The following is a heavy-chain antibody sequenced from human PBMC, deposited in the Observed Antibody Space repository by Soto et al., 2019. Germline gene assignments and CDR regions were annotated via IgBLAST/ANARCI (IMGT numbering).Heavy chain of an antibody. CDR2: IYSGGST. D-gene: IGHD2-21*02. J-gene: IGHJ3*02. CDR1: GFTVSSNY. CDR3: AREGYCGGDCYSDAFDI. V-gene: IGHV3-66*01. Sequence: LRLSCAASGFTVSSNYMSWVRQAPGKGLEWVSVIYSGGSTYYADSVKGRFTISRDNSKNTLYLQMNSLRAEDTAVYYCAREGYCGGDCYSDAFDIWGQGTMVTVSS.